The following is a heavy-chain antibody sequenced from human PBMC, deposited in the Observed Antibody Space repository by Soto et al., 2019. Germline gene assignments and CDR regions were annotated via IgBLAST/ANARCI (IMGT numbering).Heavy chain of an antibody. Sequence: QLQLQESGSGLVKPSQTLSLTCAVSGGSISSGGYSWSWIRQPPGKGLEWIGYIYHSGSTSYNPSLXRXXTSSVDRPKHQFSLKLSSVTAADRAVFYCARVPGPWGQGTLVTVSS. J-gene: IGHJ5*02. CDR2: IYHSGST. V-gene: IGHV4-30-2*01. CDR3: ARVPGP. CDR1: GGSISSGGYS.